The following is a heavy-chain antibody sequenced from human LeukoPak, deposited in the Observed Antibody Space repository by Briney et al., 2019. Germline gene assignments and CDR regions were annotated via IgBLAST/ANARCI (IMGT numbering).Heavy chain of an antibody. Sequence: GGSLRLSCAASGFTFSSNWMHWVRQAPGKGLVWVSHINIDGSSTSYADSVKGRFTISRDNAKNTLYLQRNSLRADDTAVYYCARGLAYWGQGTLVTVSS. CDR2: INIDGSST. J-gene: IGHJ4*02. CDR1: GFTFSSNW. V-gene: IGHV3-74*01. CDR3: ARGLAY.